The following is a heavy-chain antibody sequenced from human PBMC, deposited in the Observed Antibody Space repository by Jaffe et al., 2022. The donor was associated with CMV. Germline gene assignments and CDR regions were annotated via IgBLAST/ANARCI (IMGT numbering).Heavy chain of an antibody. CDR3: AKDIWWGDAFDI. J-gene: IGHJ3*02. D-gene: IGHD2-8*02. V-gene: IGHV3-43*01. Sequence: EVQLVESGGVVVQPGGSLRLSCAASGFTFDDYTMHWVRQAPGKGLEWVSLISWDGGSTYYADSVKGRFTISRDNSKNSLYLQMNSLRTEDTALYYCAKDIWWGDAFDIWGQGTMVTVSS. CDR2: ISWDGGST. CDR1: GFTFDDYT.